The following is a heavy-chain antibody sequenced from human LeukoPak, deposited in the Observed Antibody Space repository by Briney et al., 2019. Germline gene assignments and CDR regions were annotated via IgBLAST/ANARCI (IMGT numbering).Heavy chain of an antibody. CDR2: ISAENGNT. V-gene: IGHV1-18*01. D-gene: IGHD1-26*01. CDR3: AREFRSGSYSEFDY. Sequence: ASVKVSCKASGYTFINYGISWVRQAPGQGLEWMGWISAENGNTNYAQKLQGRVTMTTDTSTSTAYMELRSLRSDDTAVYYCAREFRSGSYSEFDYWGQGTLVTVSS. CDR1: GYTFINYG. J-gene: IGHJ4*02.